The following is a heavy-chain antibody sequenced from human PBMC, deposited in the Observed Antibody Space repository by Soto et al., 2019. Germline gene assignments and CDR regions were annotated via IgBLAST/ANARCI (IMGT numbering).Heavy chain of an antibody. CDR1: GGSISSGDYY. J-gene: IGHJ4*02. CDR2: IYYSGST. CDR3: ASSWGAALPFDY. Sequence: SETLSLTCTVSGGSISSGDYYWSWIRQPPGKGLEWIGYIYYSGSTYYNPSLKSRVTISVDTSKNQFSLKLSSVTAADTAVYYCASSWGAALPFDYWGQGTLVTVSS. D-gene: IGHD6-6*01. V-gene: IGHV4-30-4*01.